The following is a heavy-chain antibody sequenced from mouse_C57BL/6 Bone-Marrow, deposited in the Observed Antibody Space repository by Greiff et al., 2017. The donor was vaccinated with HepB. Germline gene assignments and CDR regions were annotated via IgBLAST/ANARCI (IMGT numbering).Heavy chain of an antibody. CDR2: TDPSDSYT. D-gene: IGHD2-3*01. Sequence: QVQLQQPGAELVKPGASVKLSCKASGYTFTSYWMQWVKQRPGQGLEWIGETDPSDSYTNYNQKFKGKATLTVDTSSSTAYMQLSSLTSEDSAVYYCARWDGYYGRAWFAYWGQGTLVTVSA. V-gene: IGHV1-50*01. CDR1: GYTFTSYW. CDR3: ARWDGYYGRAWFAY. J-gene: IGHJ3*01.